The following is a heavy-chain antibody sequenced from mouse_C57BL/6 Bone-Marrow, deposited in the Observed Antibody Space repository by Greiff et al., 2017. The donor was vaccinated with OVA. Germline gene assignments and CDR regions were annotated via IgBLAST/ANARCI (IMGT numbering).Heavy chain of an antibody. Sequence: VQLQQPGAELVRPGTSVKLSCKASGYTFTSYWMHWVQQRPGQGLEWIGVIDPSDSYTNYNQKFKGKATLTVDTSSSTAYMQLSSLTSEESAVYYGAKEGNYRYYAMDYWGKGTSVTVSS. J-gene: IGHJ4*01. CDR1: GYTFTSYW. CDR3: AKEGNYRYYAMDY. D-gene: IGHD2-1*01. CDR2: IDPSDSYT. V-gene: IGHV1-59*01.